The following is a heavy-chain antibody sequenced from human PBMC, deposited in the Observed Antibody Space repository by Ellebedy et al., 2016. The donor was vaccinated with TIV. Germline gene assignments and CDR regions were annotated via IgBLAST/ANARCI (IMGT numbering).Heavy chain of an antibody. Sequence: AASVKVSCKVSGDTLTELSMHWVRQAPGKGLEWMGGFDPEDGETIYAQKFQGRVTMTEDTSTDTAYMELSSLRSEDTAVYYCARGPSLAAAGTGEYFQYWGQGTLVTVSS. J-gene: IGHJ1*01. CDR1: GDTLTELS. CDR3: ARGPSLAAAGTGEYFQY. D-gene: IGHD6-13*01. CDR2: FDPEDGET. V-gene: IGHV1-24*01.